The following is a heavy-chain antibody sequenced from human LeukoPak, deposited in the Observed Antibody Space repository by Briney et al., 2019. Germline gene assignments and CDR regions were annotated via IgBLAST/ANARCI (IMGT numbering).Heavy chain of an antibody. J-gene: IGHJ4*02. D-gene: IGHD6-19*01. Sequence: GGSLRLSCAASGFTFSSYSMNWVRQAPGKGLEWVSSISSSSSYIYYADSVMGRFTISRDNAKNSLYLQMNSLRAEDTAVYYCAREEHSSGWYVFPMDYWGQGTLVTVSS. CDR3: AREEHSSGWYVFPMDY. CDR1: GFTFSSYS. CDR2: ISSSSSYI. V-gene: IGHV3-21*01.